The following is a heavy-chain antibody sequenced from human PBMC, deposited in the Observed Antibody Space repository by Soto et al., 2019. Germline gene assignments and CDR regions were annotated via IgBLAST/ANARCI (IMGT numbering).Heavy chain of an antibody. CDR1: GGSITTGGYY. CDR2: IYYTGTT. V-gene: IGHV4-31*03. Sequence: SETLSLTCTVSGGSITTGGYYWSWIRQHPGKGLEWIGYIYYTGTTYYNPSLKSRVTISLDNSKNTLYLQMNRLRAEDTAVYYCANAPPVYYGMDVWGQGTTVTSP. J-gene: IGHJ6*02. CDR3: ANAPPVYYGMDV. D-gene: IGHD2-2*01.